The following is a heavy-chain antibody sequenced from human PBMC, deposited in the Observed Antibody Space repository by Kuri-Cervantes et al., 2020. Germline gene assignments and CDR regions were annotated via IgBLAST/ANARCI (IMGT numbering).Heavy chain of an antibody. CDR1: GFTFSSYG. CDR2: ISYDGSNK. CDR3: AKDQGSYADV. D-gene: IGHD3-16*01. V-gene: IGHV3-30*18. Sequence: GGSLRLSCAAFGFTFSSYGMHWVRQAPGKGLEWVAVISYDGSNKYYADSVKGRFTITRDNSKNTLYLQMNSLRAEDTAVYYCAKDQGSYADVWGQGTTVTVSS. J-gene: IGHJ6*02.